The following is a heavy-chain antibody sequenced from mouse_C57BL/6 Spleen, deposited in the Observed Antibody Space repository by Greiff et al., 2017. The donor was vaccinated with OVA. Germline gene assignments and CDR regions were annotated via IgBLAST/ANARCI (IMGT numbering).Heavy chain of an antibody. J-gene: IGHJ2*01. V-gene: IGHV1-72*01. Sequence: QVQLQQPGAELVKPGASVKLSCKASGYTFTSYWMHWVKQRPGRGLEWIGRIDPNSGGTKYNEKFKSKATLTVDKPSSTAYMQLSSLPSEDSAVYYCARAYYSLYYFDYWGQGTTLTVSS. CDR2: IDPNSGGT. D-gene: IGHD2-12*01. CDR1: GYTFTSYW. CDR3: ARAYYSLYYFDY.